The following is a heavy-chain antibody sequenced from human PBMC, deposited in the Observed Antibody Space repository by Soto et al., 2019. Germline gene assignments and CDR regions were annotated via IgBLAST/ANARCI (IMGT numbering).Heavy chain of an antibody. D-gene: IGHD3-10*01. CDR2: IYYSGST. Sequence: PSETLSLTYTVSGGSISSSSYYWGWIRQPPGKGLEWIGSIYYSGSTYYNPSLKSRVTISVDTSKNQFSLKLSSVTAADTAVYYCAREFYGSGSYSIPYDYWGQGTLVTVSS. J-gene: IGHJ4*02. V-gene: IGHV4-39*02. CDR3: AREFYGSGSYSIPYDY. CDR1: GGSISSSSYY.